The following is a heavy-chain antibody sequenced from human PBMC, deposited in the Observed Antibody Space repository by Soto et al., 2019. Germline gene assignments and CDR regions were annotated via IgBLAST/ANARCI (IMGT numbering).Heavy chain of an antibody. CDR2: INPMFGTA. V-gene: IGHV1-69*01. Sequence: LVRYPHGQGLEWMGGINPMFGTANYAQKFQGRVTITADESTSTAYMELSSLRSEDTAFYYCARGVDTAMLVWLDPCAEGTL. J-gene: IGHJ5*02. D-gene: IGHD5-18*01. CDR3: ARGVDTAMLVWLDP.